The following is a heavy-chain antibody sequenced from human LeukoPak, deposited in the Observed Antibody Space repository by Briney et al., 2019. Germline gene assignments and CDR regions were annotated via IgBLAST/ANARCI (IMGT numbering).Heavy chain of an antibody. J-gene: IGHJ6*03. CDR1: GGSISSYY. CDR3: ARVNLEYCGSTSWSGCDYMDV. D-gene: IGHD2-2*01. V-gene: IGHV4-4*07. Sequence: SETLSLTCTVSGGSISSYYWSWIRQPAGQGLEWIGRIYTSGSTNYNPSLKSRVSISVDTSKNQCSVKLSSVTAADTVVYYGARVNLEYCGSTSWSGCDYMDVWGKGTTVTVSS. CDR2: IYTSGST.